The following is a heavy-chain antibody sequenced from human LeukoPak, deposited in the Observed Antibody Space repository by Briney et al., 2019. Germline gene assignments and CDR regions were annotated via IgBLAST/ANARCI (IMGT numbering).Heavy chain of an antibody. CDR1: GFPFSSYA. J-gene: IGHJ4*02. D-gene: IGHD2-15*01. CDR3: AKGTVRSCSGPSCYPLDS. V-gene: IGHV3-23*01. Sequence: GGSLPLSCAPSGFPFSSYALLWVRQPPVKGREWLSFVPDTGGNTYHAHSVKGRLTISRDDSKNTVYLEMNSLRVEDTAVYYCAKGTVRSCSGPSCYPLDSWGQGTLVTVSS. CDR2: VPDTGGNT.